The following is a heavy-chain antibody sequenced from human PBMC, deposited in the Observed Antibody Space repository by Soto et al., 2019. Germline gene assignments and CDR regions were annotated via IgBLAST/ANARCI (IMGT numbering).Heavy chain of an antibody. CDR1: GFNFSSYD. CDR3: ARSSQDTVPLNYYYYGMDV. D-gene: IGHD5-18*01. J-gene: IGHJ6*02. Sequence: GGSLRLSCAASGFNFSSYDMHWVRQDTGKGLEWVSAIGTAGDTYYPGSVKGRFTVSRENAKNSLYLQMNSLRAEDTAVYYCARSSQDTVPLNYYYYGMDVWGQGTTVTVSS. V-gene: IGHV3-13*01. CDR2: IGTAGDT.